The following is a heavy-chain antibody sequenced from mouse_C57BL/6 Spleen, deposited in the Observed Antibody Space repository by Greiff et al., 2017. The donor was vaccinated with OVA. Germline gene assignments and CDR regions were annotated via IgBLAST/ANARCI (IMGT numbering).Heavy chain of an antibody. Sequence: VKLQESGAELVKPGASVKISCKASGYAFSSYWMNWVKQRPGKGLEWIGQIYPGDGDTNYNGKFKGKATLTADKSSSTAYMQLSSLTSEDSAVYFCARGLRDYFDYWGQGTTLTVSS. V-gene: IGHV1-80*01. CDR1: GYAFSSYW. CDR3: ARGLRDYFDY. J-gene: IGHJ2*01. D-gene: IGHD2-12*01. CDR2: IYPGDGDT.